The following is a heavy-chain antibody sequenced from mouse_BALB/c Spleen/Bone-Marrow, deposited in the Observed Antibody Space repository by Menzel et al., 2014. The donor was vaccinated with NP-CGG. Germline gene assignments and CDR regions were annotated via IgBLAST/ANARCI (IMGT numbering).Heavy chain of an antibody. V-gene: IGHV5-17*02. Sequence: VQLKESGGGLVQPGGSRKLSCAASGFTFSSFGMHWVRQAPEKGLEWVAYISSGSSTIYYADTVKGRFTISRDNPKNTLFLQMTSLRSEDTAMYYCARYGNHFYAMDYWGQGTSVTVSS. CDR1: GFTFSSFG. CDR3: ARYGNHFYAMDY. D-gene: IGHD2-1*01. J-gene: IGHJ4*01. CDR2: ISSGSSTI.